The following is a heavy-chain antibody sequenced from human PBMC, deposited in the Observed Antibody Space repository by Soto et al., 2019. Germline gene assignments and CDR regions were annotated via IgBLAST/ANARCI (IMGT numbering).Heavy chain of an antibody. CDR2: IIPIFGTA. J-gene: IGHJ6*02. CDR3: ARGYCSSTSCYIDPSPSYYYGMDV. CDR1: GGTFSSYV. V-gene: IGHV1-69*13. Sequence: SVKVSCKASGGTFSSYVISWVRQAPGQGLEWMGGIIPIFGTANYAQKFQGRVTITADESTSTAYMELSSLRSEDTAVYYCARGYCSSTSCYIDPSPSYYYGMDVWGQGTTVTVSS. D-gene: IGHD2-2*02.